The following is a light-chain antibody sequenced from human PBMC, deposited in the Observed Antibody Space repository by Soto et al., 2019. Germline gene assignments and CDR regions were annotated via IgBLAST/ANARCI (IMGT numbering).Light chain of an antibody. Sequence: QPVVTQSPSASASLGASVKLTCTLSSGHSSYAIAWHQQQPEKGPRYLMKLNSDGSHSKGDGIPDRFSGSSSGAERYLIISSLQSVDQADYYYQTWGTGIQVFGTGTKLTVL. J-gene: IGLJ1*01. V-gene: IGLV4-69*01. CDR3: QTWGTGIQV. CDR1: SGHSSYA. CDR2: LNSDGSH.